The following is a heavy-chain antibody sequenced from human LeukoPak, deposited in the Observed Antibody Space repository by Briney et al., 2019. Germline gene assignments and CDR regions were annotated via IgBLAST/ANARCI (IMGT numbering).Heavy chain of an antibody. V-gene: IGHV4-34*01. CDR3: ARTHYDILTGYLGDSYFDY. CDR1: GGSFSGYY. J-gene: IGHJ4*02. Sequence: SETLSLTCAVYGGSFSGYYWSWIRQPPGKGLEWIGEINHSGSTNYNPSLKSRVTISVDTSKNQFSLKLSSVTAADTAVYYCARTHYDILTGYLGDSYFDYWGQGTLVTVSS. D-gene: IGHD3-9*01. CDR2: INHSGST.